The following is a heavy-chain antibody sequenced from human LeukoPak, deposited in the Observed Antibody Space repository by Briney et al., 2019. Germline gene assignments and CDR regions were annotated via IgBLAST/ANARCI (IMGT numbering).Heavy chain of an antibody. CDR1: GFTFSSYA. D-gene: IGHD3-22*01. CDR3: AKGPDDSSGPDAFDI. J-gene: IGHJ3*02. V-gene: IGHV3-23*01. CDR2: ISGSGGST. Sequence: PGGSLRLSCAASGFTFSSYAMSWVRQAPGKGLEWVSAISGSGGSTYYADSVKGRFTISRGNSKNTLYLQMNSLRAEDTAVYFCAKGPDDSSGPDAFDIWGQGTMVTVSS.